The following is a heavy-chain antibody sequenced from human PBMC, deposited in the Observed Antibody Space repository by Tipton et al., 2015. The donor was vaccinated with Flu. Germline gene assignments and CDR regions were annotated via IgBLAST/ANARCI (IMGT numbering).Heavy chain of an antibody. D-gene: IGHD6-13*01. CDR2: IYYSGST. CDR3: ARGGGRQQLDPWYYYGMDV. V-gene: IGHV4-59*01. CDR1: GGSISSYY. Sequence: TLSLTCTVSGGSISSYYWSWIRQPPGKGLEWIGYIYYSGSTNYNPSLKSRVTISVDTSKNKFSLKLSSVTAADTAVYYCARGGGRQQLDPWYYYGMDVWGQGTMVTVSS. J-gene: IGHJ6*02.